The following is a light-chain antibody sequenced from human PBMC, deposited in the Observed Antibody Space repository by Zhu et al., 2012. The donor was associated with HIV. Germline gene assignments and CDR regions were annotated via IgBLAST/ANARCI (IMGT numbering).Light chain of an antibody. Sequence: EIVLTQSPATLSLSPGEKVTLSCRASQSVSSYLAWYQQKPDQAPRLLIYDASNRATGIPARFSGSGSGADFTLTISSLEPEDFAVYYCQQRSNWPYTFGQGTKLEIK. CDR2: DAS. J-gene: IGKJ2*01. V-gene: IGKV3-11*01. CDR3: QQRSNWPYT. CDR1: QSVSSY.